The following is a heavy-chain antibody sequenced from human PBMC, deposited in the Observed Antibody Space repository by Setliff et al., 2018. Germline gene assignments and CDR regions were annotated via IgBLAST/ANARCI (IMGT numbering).Heavy chain of an antibody. V-gene: IGHV4-34*01. CDR2: INHSGST. CDR3: ARDNNPGYRGYWGRFDY. CDR1: GGSFSGYY. Sequence: SETLSLTCAVYGGSFSGYYWSWIRQPPGKGLEWIGEINHSGSTNYNPSLKSRVTISLDTSRNQVSLKLSSVTAADTAVYYCARDNNPGYRGYWGRFDYWGQGTLVTVSS. J-gene: IGHJ4*02. D-gene: IGHD3-16*02.